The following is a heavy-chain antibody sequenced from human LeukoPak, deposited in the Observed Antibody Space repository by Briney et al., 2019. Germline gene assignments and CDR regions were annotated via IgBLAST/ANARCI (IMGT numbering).Heavy chain of an antibody. CDR2: IYYSGST. J-gene: IGHJ4*02. D-gene: IGHD4-17*01. CDR1: GGSISSGGYY. CDR3: ARKPGGYYGDYVHFDY. Sequence: SRTLSLTCTVSGGSISSGGYYWSWIRQHPGKGLEWIGYIYYSGSTYYNPSLKSRVTISVDTSKNQFSLKLSSVTAADTAVYYCARKPGGYYGDYVHFDYWGQGTLVTVSS. V-gene: IGHV4-31*03.